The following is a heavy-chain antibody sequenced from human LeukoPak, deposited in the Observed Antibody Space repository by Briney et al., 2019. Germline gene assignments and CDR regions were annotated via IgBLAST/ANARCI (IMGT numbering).Heavy chain of an antibody. CDR2: MNPNSGNT. V-gene: IGHV1-8*03. Sequence: ASVKVSCKASGYTFTSYDINWVRQATGQGLEWMGWMNPNSGNTGYAQKFQGRVTITRNTSISTAYMELSSLRSEDTAVYYCARGSRGYSYGSNCYYYYYMDVWGKGTTVTVSS. D-gene: IGHD5-18*01. CDR1: GYTFTSYD. CDR3: ARGSRGYSYGSNCYYYYYMDV. J-gene: IGHJ6*03.